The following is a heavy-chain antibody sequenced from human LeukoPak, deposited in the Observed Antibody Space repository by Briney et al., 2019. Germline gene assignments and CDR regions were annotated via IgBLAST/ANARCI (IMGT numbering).Heavy chain of an antibody. CDR2: IKEDGSER. CDR3: GRVGGRSKAAKGDAFDI. Sequence: PGGPLRLSCEGSAFIFSGHWMNWVRQTPGKGLEWVASIKEDGSERQYVDSVKGRFTISRDNAQNSMYLQMNSLRAEDTAVYYCGRVGGRSKAAKGDAFDIWGQGTMVTVSS. V-gene: IGHV3-7*01. J-gene: IGHJ3*02. D-gene: IGHD6-6*01. CDR1: AFIFSGHW.